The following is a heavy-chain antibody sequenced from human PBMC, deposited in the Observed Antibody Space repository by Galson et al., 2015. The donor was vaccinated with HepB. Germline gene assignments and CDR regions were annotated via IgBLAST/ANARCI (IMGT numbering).Heavy chain of an antibody. Sequence: SETLSLTCTVSGGSISSSSYYWGWIRQPPGKGLEWIGSIYYSGSTYYNPSLKSRVTISVDTSKNQFSLKLSSVTAADTAVYYCARHPENWNLPPYFDYWGQGTLVTVSS. D-gene: IGHD1-1*01. J-gene: IGHJ4*02. CDR1: GGSISSSSYY. CDR2: IYYSGST. CDR3: ARHPENWNLPPYFDY. V-gene: IGHV4-39*01.